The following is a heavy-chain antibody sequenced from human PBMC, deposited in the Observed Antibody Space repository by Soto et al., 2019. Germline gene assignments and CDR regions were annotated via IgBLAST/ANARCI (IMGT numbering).Heavy chain of an antibody. J-gene: IGHJ5*02. V-gene: IGHV3-23*01. CDR1: GFTFSNYV. Sequence: GXLRLSCAASGFTFSNYVMNWVLQSPGKGLEWVSAISGSNTYYADSVKGRFTVSRDNSKNTLYLQMNSLRAEDTAVYYCAKDGYYYDTSGYPGPLGFDPWGQGTLVTVSS. CDR3: AKDGYYYDTSGYPGPLGFDP. D-gene: IGHD3-22*01. CDR2: ISGSNT.